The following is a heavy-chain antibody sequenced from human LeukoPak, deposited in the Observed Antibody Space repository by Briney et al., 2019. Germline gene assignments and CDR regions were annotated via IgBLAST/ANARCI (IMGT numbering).Heavy chain of an antibody. CDR1: GFTFSSYG. V-gene: IGHV3-33*01. CDR3: ARGDSSGWYWLDY. CDR2: IWYDGSNK. J-gene: IGHJ4*02. D-gene: IGHD6-19*01. Sequence: GRSLRLSCAASGFTFSSYGMHWVRQAPGKGLEWVAVIWYDGSNKYYADSVKGRFTISGDNSKNTLYLQMNSLRAEDTAVYYCARGDSSGWYWLDYWGQGTLVTVSS.